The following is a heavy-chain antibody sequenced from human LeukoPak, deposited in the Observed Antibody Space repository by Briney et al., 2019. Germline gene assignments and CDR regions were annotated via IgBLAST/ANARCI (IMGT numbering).Heavy chain of an antibody. Sequence: GGSLRLSCAASGFTFSSYAMSWVRQAPGKGLEWVSAISDTGNTYHADSVKGRFTISSDSSKNTLFLHMNRLRPEDAAVYYCAKAPVTTCRGAFCYPFDYWGLGTLVTVSS. CDR3: AKAPVTTCRGAFCYPFDY. J-gene: IGHJ4*02. V-gene: IGHV3-23*01. CDR1: GFTFSSYA. D-gene: IGHD2-15*01. CDR2: ISDTGNT.